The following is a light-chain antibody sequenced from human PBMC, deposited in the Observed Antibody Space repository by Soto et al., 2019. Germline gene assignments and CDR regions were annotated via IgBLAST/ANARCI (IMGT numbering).Light chain of an antibody. CDR3: QQYGSPPWT. CDR2: GAS. J-gene: IGKJ1*01. Sequence: EIALTQSPGTLSLSPGERATLSCRASQSVSSSDLAWYQQKPGQATRLLIYGASSRATGIPARFSGSGSGTDFPLTISRLDPEEFAVHYCQQYGSPPWTFGQGKKVEIK. CDR1: QSVSSSD. V-gene: IGKV3-20*01.